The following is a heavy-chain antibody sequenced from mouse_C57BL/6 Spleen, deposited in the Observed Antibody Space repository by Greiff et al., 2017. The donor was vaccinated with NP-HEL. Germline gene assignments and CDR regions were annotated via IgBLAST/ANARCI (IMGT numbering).Heavy chain of an antibody. Sequence: EVQLQESGPGLVKPSQSLSLTCSVTGYSITSGYYWNWIRQFPGNKLEWMGYISYDGSNNYNPSLKNRISITRDTSKNQFFLKLNSVTTEDTATYYCSRDWPSFITTVEGFAYWGQGTLVTVSA. CDR2: ISYDGSN. CDR3: SRDWPSFITTVEGFAY. J-gene: IGHJ3*01. CDR1: GYSITSGYY. D-gene: IGHD1-1*01. V-gene: IGHV3-6*01.